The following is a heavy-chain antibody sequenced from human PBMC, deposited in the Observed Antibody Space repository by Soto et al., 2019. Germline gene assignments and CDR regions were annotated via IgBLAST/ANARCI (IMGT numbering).Heavy chain of an antibody. Sequence: QVQLQESGPGLVKPSQTLSLTCTVSGGSISSGDYYWSWIRQPPGKGLEWIGYIYYSGSTYYNPSLESRVTLSVDTSKNQFSLTLSSVTAADTAVYYCARDSLVATAAYYYYYGMDVWGQGTTVTVSS. CDR3: ARDSLVATAAYYYYYGMDV. V-gene: IGHV4-30-4*01. CDR2: IYYSGST. J-gene: IGHJ6*02. CDR1: GGSISSGDYY. D-gene: IGHD5-18*01.